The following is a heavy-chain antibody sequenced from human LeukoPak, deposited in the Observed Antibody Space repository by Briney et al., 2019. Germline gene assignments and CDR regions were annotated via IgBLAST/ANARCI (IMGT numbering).Heavy chain of an antibody. CDR1: GYTFTGYY. CDR3: ARADPTYYDFWSGYYLGYFDY. CDR2: INPSGGST. D-gene: IGHD3-3*01. J-gene: IGHJ4*02. Sequence: ASVKVSCKASGYTFTGYYMHWVRQAPGQGLEWMGIINPSGGSTSYAQRFQGRVTMTRDTSTSTVYMELSSLRSEDTAVYYCARADPTYYDFWSGYYLGYFDYWGQGTLVTVSS. V-gene: IGHV1-46*01.